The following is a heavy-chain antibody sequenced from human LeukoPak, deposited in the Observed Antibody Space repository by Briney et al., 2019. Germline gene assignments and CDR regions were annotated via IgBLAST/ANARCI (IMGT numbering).Heavy chain of an antibody. CDR3: ARALSGILYGDSGFD. D-gene: IGHD3-22*01. V-gene: IGHV4-4*07. CDR1: DGSISSYY. J-gene: IGHJ4*02. CDR2: IYTSGST. Sequence: SETLSLTCTVSDGSISSYYWSWIRQPAGEGLEWIGRIYTSGSTNYNPSLKSRVTMSVDTSENQFSLKLSSVTAADTAVYYCARALSGILYGDSGFDWGQGTLVTVSS.